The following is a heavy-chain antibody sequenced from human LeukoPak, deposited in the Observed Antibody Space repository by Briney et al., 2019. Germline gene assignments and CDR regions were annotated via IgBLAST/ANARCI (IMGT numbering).Heavy chain of an antibody. CDR1: GFTFNGYS. D-gene: IGHD4-17*01. CDR2: ISTSSSYI. Sequence: GGSLRLSCTASGFTFNGYSMNWVRQAPGKGLEWVSSISTSSSYIYYADSVRGRFTISRNNPKNSLYLQMNSLRAEDTAVYYCARNRGDPSYFDYWGQGTLVTVSS. CDR3: ARNRGDPSYFDY. V-gene: IGHV3-21*01. J-gene: IGHJ4*02.